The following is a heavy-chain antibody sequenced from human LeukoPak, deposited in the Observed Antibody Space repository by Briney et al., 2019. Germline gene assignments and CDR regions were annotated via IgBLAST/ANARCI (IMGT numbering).Heavy chain of an antibody. CDR3: AKDRGAGSYY. J-gene: IGHJ4*02. CDR2: IWYDGSNK. CDR1: GFTFSSYG. Sequence: PGGSLRLSCAASGFTFSSYGMHWVRQAPGKGLEWVAAIWYDGSNKYYADSVKGRFTISRDNSKNTLYLQMNSLRAEDTAVYYCAKDRGAGSYYWGQGTLVTVSS. V-gene: IGHV3-33*06. D-gene: IGHD3-10*01.